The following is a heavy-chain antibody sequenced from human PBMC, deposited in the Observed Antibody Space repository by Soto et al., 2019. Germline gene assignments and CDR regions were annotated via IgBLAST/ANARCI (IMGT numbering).Heavy chain of an antibody. J-gene: IGHJ4*02. CDR3: ARDIIAAAGKTD. CDR1: GFTFSSYS. V-gene: IGHV3-48*01. D-gene: IGHD6-13*01. CDR2: ISSSSSTI. Sequence: EVQLVESGGGLVQPGGSLRLSCAASGFTFSSYSMNWVRQAPGKGLEWVSYISSSSSTIYYADSVKGRFTISRDNAKNSLYLQMNSPRAEDTAVYYCARDIIAAAGKTDWGQGTLVTVSS.